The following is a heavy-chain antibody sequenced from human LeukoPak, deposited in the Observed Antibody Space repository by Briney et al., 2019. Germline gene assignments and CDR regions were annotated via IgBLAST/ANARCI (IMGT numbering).Heavy chain of an antibody. D-gene: IGHD1-1*01. CDR2: ISAYNGNT. J-gene: IGHJ3*02. V-gene: IGHV1-18*01. CDR3: ASPPGTQQLHSWHDAFDI. CDR1: GYTFTSYG. Sequence: ASVKVSCKASGYTFTSYGISWVRQAPGQGLEWMGWISAYNGNTNYAQKLQGRVTMTTDTSTSTAYMELRSLRSDDTAVYYCASPPGTQQLHSWHDAFDIWGQGTMVTVSS.